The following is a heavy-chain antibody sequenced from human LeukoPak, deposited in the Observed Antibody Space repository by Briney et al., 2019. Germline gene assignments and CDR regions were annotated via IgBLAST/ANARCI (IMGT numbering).Heavy chain of an antibody. J-gene: IGHJ4*02. Sequence: PGGSLRLSCAASGFTFKHAWMSWVRQAPGKGLEWVGRIKSKSDGGATDYAAPVKGRFTISRDDSKNTLSLQMNSLETEDTAVYYRVTEQQWLGWGQGTLVTVPS. CDR1: GFTFKHAW. CDR2: IKSKSDGGAT. D-gene: IGHD6-19*01. V-gene: IGHV3-15*01. CDR3: VTEQQWLG.